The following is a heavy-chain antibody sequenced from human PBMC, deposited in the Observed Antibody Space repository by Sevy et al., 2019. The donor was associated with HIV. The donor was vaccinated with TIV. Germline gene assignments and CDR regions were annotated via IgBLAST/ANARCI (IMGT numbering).Heavy chain of an antibody. V-gene: IGHV1-3*01. J-gene: IGHJ6*03. CDR2: INAGNGNT. CDR3: AGVGSSSWYGVGYYYYMDV. CDR1: GYTFTSYA. Sequence: ASVKVSCKASGYTFTSYAMHWVRQAPGQRLEWMGWINAGNGNTKYSQKFQGRVTITRDTSASTAYMELSSLRSEDTAVYYCAGVGSSSWYGVGYYYYMDVWGKGTTVTVSS. D-gene: IGHD6-13*01.